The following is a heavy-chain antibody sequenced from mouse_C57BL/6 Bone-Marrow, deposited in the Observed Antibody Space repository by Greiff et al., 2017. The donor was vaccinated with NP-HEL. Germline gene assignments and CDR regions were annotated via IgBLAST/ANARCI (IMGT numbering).Heavy chain of an antibody. CDR1: GFTFSSYA. Sequence: EVKLVESGEGLVKPGGSLKLSCAASGFTFSSYAMTWVRQTPEKRLEWVAYISSGGDYIYYADTVKGRFTISRDNARNTLYLQMSSLKSEDTAMYYCTRDGRNYLYAMDYWGQGTSVTVSS. D-gene: IGHD2-1*01. V-gene: IGHV5-9-1*02. J-gene: IGHJ4*01. CDR3: TRDGRNYLYAMDY. CDR2: ISSGGDYI.